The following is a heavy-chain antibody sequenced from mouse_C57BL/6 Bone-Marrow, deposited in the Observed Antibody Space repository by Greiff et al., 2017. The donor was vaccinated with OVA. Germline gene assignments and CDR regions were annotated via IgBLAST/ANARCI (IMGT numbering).Heavy chain of an antibody. D-gene: IGHD1-1*01. J-gene: IGHJ3*01. CDR3: ARRDYYWFAY. Sequence: VQLVESGAELVKPGASVKISCKASGYAFSSYWMNWVKQRPGKGLEWIGQIYPGDGDTNYNGKFKGKATLTADKSSSTAYMQLSSLTSEDSAVYFCARRDYYWFAYWGQGTLVTVSA. CDR2: IYPGDGDT. CDR1: GYAFSSYW. V-gene: IGHV1-80*01.